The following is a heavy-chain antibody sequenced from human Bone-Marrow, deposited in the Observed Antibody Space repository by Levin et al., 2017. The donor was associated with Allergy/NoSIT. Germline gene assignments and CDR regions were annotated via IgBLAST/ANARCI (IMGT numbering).Heavy chain of an antibody. Sequence: ASVKVSCKASGFLFTTYYMHWLRQAPGQGLQWMGWINPTSGGVNYAQKFQGASTMTRDTSVTTVYGKLGKLTSDDTAIYYCARAGCTGGIHRNWFDSWGQGTPVTVSS. J-gene: IGHJ5*01. CDR3: ARAGCTGGIHRNWFDS. CDR2: INPTSGGV. CDR1: GFLFTTYY. D-gene: IGHD2-8*02. V-gene: IGHV1-2*02.